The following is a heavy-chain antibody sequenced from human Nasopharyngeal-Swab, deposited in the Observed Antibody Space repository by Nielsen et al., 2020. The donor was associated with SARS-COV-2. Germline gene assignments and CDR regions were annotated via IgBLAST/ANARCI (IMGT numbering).Heavy chain of an antibody. V-gene: IGHV3-23*01. CDR1: GFIFKNYA. CDR2: ISGADDST. CDR3: AKDRDSGDDSGEYYHYYGMDV. J-gene: IGHJ6*02. D-gene: IGHD5-12*01. Sequence: GGSLRLSCSASGFIFKNYAMNWVRQAPGRGLEWVSAISGADDSTKYADSVKGRFTISRDNSKNTLDLQMSSLRAEDTAMYYCAKDRDSGDDSGEYYHYYGMDVWGQGTSVTVS.